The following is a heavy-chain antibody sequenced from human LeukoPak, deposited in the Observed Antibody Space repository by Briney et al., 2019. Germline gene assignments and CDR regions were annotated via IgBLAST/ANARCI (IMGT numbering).Heavy chain of an antibody. CDR3: TREIGGFYCGGDCYYNWFDP. D-gene: IGHD2-21*02. CDR1: GFTFGDYA. Sequence: PGRSLRPSCTASGFTFGDYAMSWVRQAPGKGLEWVGFIRSKAYGSTTEYAASVKGRFTISRDDSKSIAYLQMNSLKTEDTAVYYCTREIGGFYCGGDCYYNWFDPWGQGTLVTVSS. J-gene: IGHJ5*02. V-gene: IGHV3-49*04. CDR2: IRSKAYGSTT.